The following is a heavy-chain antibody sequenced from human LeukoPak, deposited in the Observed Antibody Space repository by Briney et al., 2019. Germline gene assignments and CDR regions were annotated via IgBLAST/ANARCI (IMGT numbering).Heavy chain of an antibody. CDR3: ARLLNYYDSSGYYQYYFDY. V-gene: IGHV3-11*06. J-gene: IGHJ4*02. CDR2: ISSSSSYT. Sequence: GGSLRLSCAASGFTFSDYYMSWIRQAPGKGLEWVSYISSSSSYTNYADSVKGRFTISRDNAKNSLYLQMNSLRAEDTAVYYCARLLNYYDSSGYYQYYFDYWGQGTLVTVSS. CDR1: GFTFSDYY. D-gene: IGHD3-22*01.